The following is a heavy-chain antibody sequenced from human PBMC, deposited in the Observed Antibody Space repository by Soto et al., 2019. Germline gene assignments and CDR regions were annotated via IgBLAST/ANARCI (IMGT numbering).Heavy chain of an antibody. Sequence: QVHLVQSGAEVKKPGASVKVSCKASGYIFTGYHIHWVRQAPGRGLEWMGWINPNSGDTEYAQNFQGRVTMTRDTSFNLVYMEMSGLMSDHPAVYYCARDARGTRGFDEMDIWGQGTTVTVSS. D-gene: IGHD3-9*01. V-gene: IGHV1-2*02. CDR3: ARDARGTRGFDEMDI. J-gene: IGHJ6*02. CDR1: GYIFTGYH. CDR2: INPNSGDT.